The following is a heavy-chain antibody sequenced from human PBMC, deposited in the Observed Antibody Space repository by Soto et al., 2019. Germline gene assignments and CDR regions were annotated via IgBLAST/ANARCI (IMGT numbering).Heavy chain of an antibody. CDR2: IYYSGST. CDR1: GGSISSSSYY. J-gene: IGHJ3*02. Sequence: QLQLQESGPGLVKPSETLSLTCTVSGGSISSSSYYWGWIRQPPGKGLEWIGSIYYSGSTYYNPSLKSRVTISVDTSKNQFSLKLSSVTAADMAVYYCARYDYGDYGAFDIWGQGTMVTVSS. CDR3: ARYDYGDYGAFDI. D-gene: IGHD4-17*01. V-gene: IGHV4-39*01.